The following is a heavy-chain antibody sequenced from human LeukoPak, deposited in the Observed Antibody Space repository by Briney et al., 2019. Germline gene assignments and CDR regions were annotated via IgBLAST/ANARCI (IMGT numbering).Heavy chain of an antibody. CDR2: IYYSGST. CDR1: GGSISSYY. CDR3: ARRNYYSNYFDY. V-gene: IGHV4-59*08. Sequence: SETLSLTCTVSGGSISSYYWSWIRQPPGKGLEWIGYIYYSGSTNYNPSLKSRVTISVDTSKNQFSLKLSSVTAADTAVYYCARRNYYSNYFDYWGQGTLVTVSS. D-gene: IGHD3-22*01. J-gene: IGHJ4*02.